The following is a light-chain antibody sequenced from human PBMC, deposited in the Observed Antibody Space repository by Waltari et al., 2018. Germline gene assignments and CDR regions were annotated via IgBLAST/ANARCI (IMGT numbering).Light chain of an antibody. Sequence: QSALTQPASVSASPGQSITISCTGTSSDVDYYNYVSGYQQCPAKAPKLIIYDASNRPSGVSTRFSASMSVNTVSLTISGLQAEHEADDYCSSYITTVLFGAGTKLAVL. CDR3: SSYITTVL. CDR2: DAS. J-gene: IGLJ3*02. CDR1: SSDVDYYNY. V-gene: IGLV2-14*03.